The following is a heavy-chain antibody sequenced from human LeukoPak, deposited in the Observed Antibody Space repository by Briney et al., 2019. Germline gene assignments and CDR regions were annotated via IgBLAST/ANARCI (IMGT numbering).Heavy chain of an antibody. J-gene: IGHJ4*02. Sequence: SETLSLTCTVSGDSISSYYWSWIRQPPGKGLEWIGTIYYTGSTYYNPSLKSRVTISVDTSKNQFSLNLTSVTAADTAVYYCARFDYSSSSYYFDYWGQGTLVTVSS. CDR2: IYYTGST. V-gene: IGHV4-59*12. CDR3: ARFDYSSSSYYFDY. D-gene: IGHD6-6*01. CDR1: GDSISSYY.